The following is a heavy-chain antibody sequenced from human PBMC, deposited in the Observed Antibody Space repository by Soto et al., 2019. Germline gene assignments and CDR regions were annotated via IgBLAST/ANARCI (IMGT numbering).Heavy chain of an antibody. CDR2: IYYSGST. V-gene: IGHV4-39*01. Sequence: ASETLSLTCTVSGGSISSSSYYWGWIRQPPGKGLEWIGSIYYSGSTYYNPSLKSRVTISVDTSKNQFSLKLSSVTAADTAVYYCARHASASYDSSGYPDYWGQGTLVTVSS. CDR1: GGSISSSSYY. J-gene: IGHJ4*02. CDR3: ARHASASYDSSGYPDY. D-gene: IGHD3-22*01.